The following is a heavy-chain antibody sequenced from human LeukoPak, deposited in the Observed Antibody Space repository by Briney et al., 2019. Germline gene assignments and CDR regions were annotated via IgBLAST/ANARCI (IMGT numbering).Heavy chain of an antibody. CDR1: GFTFSSYA. D-gene: IGHD3-22*01. Sequence: PGGSLRLSCAASGFTFSSYAMSWVRQAPGKGLEWVSAISGSGGSTYYADSVKGRFTTSRDNSKNTLYLQMNSLRAEDTAVYYCAKAGDSSGYYYDYWGQGTLVTVSS. J-gene: IGHJ4*02. CDR2: ISGSGGST. V-gene: IGHV3-23*01. CDR3: AKAGDSSGYYYDY.